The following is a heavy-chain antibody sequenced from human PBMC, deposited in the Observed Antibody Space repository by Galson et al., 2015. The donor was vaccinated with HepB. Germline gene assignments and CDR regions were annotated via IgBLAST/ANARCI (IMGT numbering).Heavy chain of an antibody. J-gene: IGHJ6*03. CDR2: INAGNGNT. CDR1: GYTFTSYA. Sequence: SVKVSCKASGYTFTSYAMHWVRQAPGQRLEWMGWINAGNGNTKYSQKFQGRVTITRDTSASTAYMELSSLRSEDTAVYYCARDLGIAAAGPIVFGYMDVWGKGTTVTVSS. D-gene: IGHD6-13*01. V-gene: IGHV1-3*01. CDR3: ARDLGIAAAGPIVFGYMDV.